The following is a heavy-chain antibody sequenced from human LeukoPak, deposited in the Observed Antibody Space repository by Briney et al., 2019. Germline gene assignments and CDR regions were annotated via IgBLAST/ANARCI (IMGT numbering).Heavy chain of an antibody. Sequence: GGSLRLSCAASGFTFSSYSMNWVRQAPGKGLEWVSSISSSSSYIYYADSVKGRFTISRDNAKNSLYLQMNSLRAEDTALYYCAKDRYSTGGGYFDYWGQGTLVTVSS. CDR2: ISSSSSYI. D-gene: IGHD6-19*01. CDR3: AKDRYSTGGGYFDY. CDR1: GFTFSSYS. J-gene: IGHJ4*02. V-gene: IGHV3-21*04.